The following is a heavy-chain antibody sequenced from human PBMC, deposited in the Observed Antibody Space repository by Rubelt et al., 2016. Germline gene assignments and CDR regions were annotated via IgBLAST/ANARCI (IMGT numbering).Heavy chain of an antibody. V-gene: IGHV3-23*04. CDR3: AKARVGAWGTESFDY. J-gene: IGHJ4*02. D-gene: IGHD1-26*01. Sequence: EVQLVESGGGVVQPGRSLRLSCAASGFTFSSYAMSWVRQAPGKGLEWVSAISGSGGSTYYADSVKGRFTISRDNSKNTLYLQMSRLRAEDTAVYYCAKARVGAWGTESFDYWGREPWSPSPQ. CDR2: ISGSGGST. CDR1: GFTFSSYA.